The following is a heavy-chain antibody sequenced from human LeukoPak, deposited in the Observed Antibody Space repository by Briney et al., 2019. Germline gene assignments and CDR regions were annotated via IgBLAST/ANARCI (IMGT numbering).Heavy chain of an antibody. CDR2: INQDGSAK. D-gene: IGHD5-12*01. CDR1: GFLFSNSW. Sequence: PGGSLRLSCADSGFLFSNSWKAWGRQAPGRGLEWLANINQDGSAKTCVDSVKGRFTISRDNAKNSLYLQMNSLRAEDTAMYYCARDSGYNAFDYWGQGTLVTVSS. J-gene: IGHJ4*02. CDR3: ARDSGYNAFDY. V-gene: IGHV3-7*05.